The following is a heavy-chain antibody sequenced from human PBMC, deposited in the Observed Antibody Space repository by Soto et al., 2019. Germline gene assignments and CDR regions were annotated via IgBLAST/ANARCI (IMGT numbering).Heavy chain of an antibody. D-gene: IGHD6-19*01. V-gene: IGHV3-7*01. CDR3: VAGGGWLPDY. CDR2: IKQDGSEK. Sequence: EVELVESGGALVQPGGSLRLSCAASRLTLSSYWMNWIRQAPGKGLEWVAIIKQDGSEKLYLDSVKGRFTISRDNAKNSVYLQMDSLRGEDTAVDYCVAGGGWLPDYLGQGTLVSVSS. CDR1: RLTLSSYW. J-gene: IGHJ4*02.